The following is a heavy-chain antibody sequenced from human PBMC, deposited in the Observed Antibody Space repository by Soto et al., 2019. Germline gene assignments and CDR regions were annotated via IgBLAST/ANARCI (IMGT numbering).Heavy chain of an antibody. Sequence: EVRLVESGGGLVQPGGSLRLSCEASGFTFSSNNLNWVRQAPGTGLEWGSYISFSSSNIYYAAAVKGRFTISRDKAKNALYLQMNSLRDEDTAVYYCARAPGESGSYYGFFDNWGQGNLVTVAS. V-gene: IGHV3-48*02. D-gene: IGHD1-26*01. CDR2: ISFSSSNI. CDR1: GFTFSSNN. J-gene: IGHJ4*02. CDR3: ARAPGESGSYYGFFDN.